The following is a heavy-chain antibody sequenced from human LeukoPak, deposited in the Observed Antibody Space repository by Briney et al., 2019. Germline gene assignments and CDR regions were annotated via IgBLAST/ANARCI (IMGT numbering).Heavy chain of an antibody. V-gene: IGHV3-23*01. Sequence: GGSLRLSCAASGFTFGTSAMSWVRQAPGKGLEWVASVSGSGGSTYHAVSVKGRFTISRDKSKNTLYLQMNSVRAEDTAVYYCEKDCAYGAHAFDYWGQGSLVTVSS. CDR1: GFTFGTSA. J-gene: IGHJ4*02. CDR3: EKDCAYGAHAFDY. CDR2: VSGSGGST. D-gene: IGHD4/OR15-4a*01.